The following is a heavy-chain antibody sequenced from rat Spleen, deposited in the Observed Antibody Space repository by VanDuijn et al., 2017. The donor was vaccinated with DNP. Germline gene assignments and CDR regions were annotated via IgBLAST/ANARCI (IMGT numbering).Heavy chain of an antibody. J-gene: IGHJ4*01. D-gene: IGHD1-5*01. V-gene: IGHV5-7*01. CDR2: ISYDGSST. Sequence: EVQLVESGGGLVQAGRSLKLSCAASGFTFSDYNMAWVRQAPKKGLEWVATISYDGSSTYYRDSVKGGFTISRDNAKNTLYLQMNSLRSEDTATYYCAREGNIGTTLYAMDAWGQGTSVTVSS. CDR1: GFTFSDYN. CDR3: AREGNIGTTLYAMDA.